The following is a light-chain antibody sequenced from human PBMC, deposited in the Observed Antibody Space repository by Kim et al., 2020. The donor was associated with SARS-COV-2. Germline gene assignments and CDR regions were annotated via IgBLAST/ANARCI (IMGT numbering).Light chain of an antibody. J-gene: IGLJ3*02. CDR3: AAWDDSLNGRV. V-gene: IGLV1-44*01. CDR1: SSNIGTNT. CDR2: SDN. Sequence: GQRVTISCSGSSSNIGTNTVNWYQQVPGTAPNLLIYSDNRRPSGVPDRFSGSKSGTSASLAISGLQSEDEADYYCAAWDDSLNGRVFGGGTKLTVL.